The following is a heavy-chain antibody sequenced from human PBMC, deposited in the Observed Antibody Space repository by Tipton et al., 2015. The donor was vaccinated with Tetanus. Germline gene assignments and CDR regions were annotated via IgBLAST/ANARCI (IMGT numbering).Heavy chain of an antibody. V-gene: IGHV3-21*01. Sequence: SLRLSCAASGFSFSNFGMTWVRQVPGKGLEWVSSISGSGGSYIYYAESVKGRFTISRDNARNSLYLQMNSLRAEETAMYYCARVPWAGIGYCRGGNCSYFDYWGQGTLVTVSS. J-gene: IGHJ4*02. CDR3: ARVPWAGIGYCRGGNCSYFDY. CDR1: GFSFSNFG. D-gene: IGHD2-15*01. CDR2: ISGSGGSYI.